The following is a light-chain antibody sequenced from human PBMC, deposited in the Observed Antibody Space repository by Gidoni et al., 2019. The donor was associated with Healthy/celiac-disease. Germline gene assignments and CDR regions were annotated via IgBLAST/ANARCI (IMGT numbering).Light chain of an antibody. Sequence: QSALTQPASVSGSPGQSITIPCPRTSSDVGSYNLVSWYQQHPGKAPKLMIYEVSKRPSGVSNRFSGSKSGNTASLTISGLQAEDEADYYCCSYAGSSTVVFGGGTKLTV. V-gene: IGLV2-23*02. J-gene: IGLJ2*01. CDR2: EVS. CDR1: SSDVGSYNL. CDR3: CSYAGSSTVV.